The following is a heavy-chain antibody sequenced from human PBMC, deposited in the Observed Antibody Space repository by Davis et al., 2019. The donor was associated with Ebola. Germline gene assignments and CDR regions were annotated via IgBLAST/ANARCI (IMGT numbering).Heavy chain of an antibody. D-gene: IGHD1-7*01. J-gene: IGHJ4*02. V-gene: IGHV3-30*18. CDR3: AKDPGWNYYFDN. CDR2: ISYDGSNK. CDR1: GFTFSSYG. Sequence: GGSLRLSCAASGFTFSSYGMHWVRQAPGKGLEWVAVISYDGSNKYYADSVKGRFTISRDNSKNTLYLQMNSLRAEDTAVYYCAKDPGWNYYFDNWGQGTLVTVSS.